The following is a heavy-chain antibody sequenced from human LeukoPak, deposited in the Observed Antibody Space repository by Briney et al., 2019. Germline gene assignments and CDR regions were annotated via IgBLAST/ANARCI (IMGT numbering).Heavy chain of an antibody. J-gene: IGHJ4*02. CDR3: ATYSGYAAY. Sequence: ASVKVSCKASGYTFAVYYMHWMRQAPGQGLEWMGWINPNSGGTNYAQKFQGRVTMTRDTSINTAYMELNRLRSDDTAVYYCATYSGYAAYWGQGTLVSVSS. D-gene: IGHD5-12*01. V-gene: IGHV1-2*02. CDR2: INPNSGGT. CDR1: GYTFAVYY.